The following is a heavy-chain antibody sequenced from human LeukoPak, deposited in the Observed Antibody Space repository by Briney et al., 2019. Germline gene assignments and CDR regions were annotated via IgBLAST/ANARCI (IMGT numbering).Heavy chain of an antibody. CDR3: AKDLGVVIAIYFDY. J-gene: IGHJ4*02. Sequence: PGGSLRLSCAASGFTFSSYAMSWARQAPGKGLEWVSAISGSGGSTYYADSVKGRFTIPRDNSKNTLYLQMNSLRAEDTAVYYCAKDLGVVIAIYFDYWGQGALVTVSS. D-gene: IGHD2-21*01. V-gene: IGHV3-23*01. CDR2: ISGSGGST. CDR1: GFTFSSYA.